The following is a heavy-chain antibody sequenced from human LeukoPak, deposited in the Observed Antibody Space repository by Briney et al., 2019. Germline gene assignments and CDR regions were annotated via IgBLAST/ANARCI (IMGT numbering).Heavy chain of an antibody. CDR1: GGSFSGYY. CDR2: INHSGST. V-gene: IGHV4-34*01. Sequence: SETLSLSCAVYGGSFSGYYWSWIRQPPGKGLEWIGEINHSGSTNYNPSLKSRVTISVDTSKNQFSLKLSSVTAADTAVYYCARRMVRGFPVKWGQGTLVTVSS. CDR3: ARRMVRGFPVK. J-gene: IGHJ4*02. D-gene: IGHD3-10*01.